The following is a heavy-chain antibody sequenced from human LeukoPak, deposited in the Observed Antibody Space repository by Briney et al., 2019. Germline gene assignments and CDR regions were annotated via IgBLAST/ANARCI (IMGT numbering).Heavy chain of an antibody. Sequence: TSETLSLTCTVSGGSISSYYWSWIRQPAGKGLEWIGRIYNTGTANYNPSLKSRVTMSVDTSKNQFSLKLNSVTAADTAVYYCARGRYFDCWGQGALVTVSS. J-gene: IGHJ4*02. CDR1: GGSISSYY. D-gene: IGHD1-14*01. V-gene: IGHV4-4*07. CDR2: IYNTGTA. CDR3: ARGRYFDC.